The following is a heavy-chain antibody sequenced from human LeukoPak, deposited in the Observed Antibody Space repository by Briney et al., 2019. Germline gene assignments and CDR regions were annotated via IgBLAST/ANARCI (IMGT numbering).Heavy chain of an antibody. CDR2: ISAYNGNT. Sequence: ASVKVSCKASGYTFTSYGISWVRQAPGQGLEWMGWISAYNGNTNYAQKLQGRVTMTTDTSTSTAYMELRSLRSDDTAVYYCARDPRIAVAGSTPFDYWGQGTLVTVSS. V-gene: IGHV1-18*01. CDR1: GYTFTSYG. CDR3: ARDPRIAVAGSTPFDY. J-gene: IGHJ4*02. D-gene: IGHD6-19*01.